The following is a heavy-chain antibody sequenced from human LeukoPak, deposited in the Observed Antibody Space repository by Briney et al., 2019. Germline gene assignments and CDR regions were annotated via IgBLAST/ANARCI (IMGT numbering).Heavy chain of an antibody. CDR2: IKQDGSEK. CDR1: GFTFSSYW. J-gene: IGHJ3*02. Sequence: PGGSLRLSCAASGFTFSSYWMTWVRQAPVKGLEWVANIKQDGSEKDYVDSVKGRFTISRDNAKNLLYLQMNSLRVEDTAVYYCGRHGGAFEMWGQGTMVTVSS. CDR3: GRHGGAFEM. V-gene: IGHV3-7*01.